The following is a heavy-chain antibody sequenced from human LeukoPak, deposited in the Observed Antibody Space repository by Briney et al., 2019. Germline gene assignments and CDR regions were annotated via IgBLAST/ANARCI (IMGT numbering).Heavy chain of an antibody. J-gene: IGHJ5*02. D-gene: IGHD3-10*01. V-gene: IGHV4-4*07. CDR1: GGSISSYY. Sequence: SETLSLTCTVSGGSISSYYWSWIRQPAGKGLEWIGRIYTSGSTNYNPSLKSRVTMSVDRSKNQFSLKLSSVTAADTAVYYCAGRYYYGSGSYYWFDPWGQGTLVTVSS. CDR3: AGRYYYGSGSYYWFDP. CDR2: IYTSGST.